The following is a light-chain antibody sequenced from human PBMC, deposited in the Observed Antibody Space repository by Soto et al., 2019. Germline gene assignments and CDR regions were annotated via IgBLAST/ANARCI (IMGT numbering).Light chain of an antibody. CDR3: QQYTNWPPIT. CDR2: GSS. J-gene: IGKJ5*01. CDR1: QSVGSN. Sequence: EKVMTQSPATLSVSPGERATLSCRTSQSVGSNLAWFQQKPGQAPRLLIYGSSTRATGVPARFSGSGSGADFTLTISNLQSEDFAVYYCQQYTNWPPITFGQGTRLEI. V-gene: IGKV3-15*01.